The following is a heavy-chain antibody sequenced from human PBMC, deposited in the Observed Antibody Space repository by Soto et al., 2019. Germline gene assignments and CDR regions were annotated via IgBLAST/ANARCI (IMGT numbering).Heavy chain of an antibody. Sequence: GGSLRLSCAASGFTFSSYDMHWVRQATGKGLEWVSAIGTAGDTYYPGSVKGRFTISRENAKNSLYLQMNSLRAEDTAVYYCARAGTIITGTQKDYYYYGMDVWGQGTTVTVSS. CDR3: ARAGTIITGTQKDYYYYGMDV. CDR1: GFTFSSYD. D-gene: IGHD1-20*01. J-gene: IGHJ6*02. CDR2: IGTAGDT. V-gene: IGHV3-13*01.